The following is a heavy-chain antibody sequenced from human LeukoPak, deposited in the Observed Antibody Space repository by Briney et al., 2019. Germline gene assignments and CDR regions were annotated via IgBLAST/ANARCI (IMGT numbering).Heavy chain of an antibody. CDR2: INPNSGGT. V-gene: IGHV1-2*02. Sequence: ASVKVSCKASGYTFTGYYMHWVRQAPGQGLEWMGWINPNSGGTNYAQKFQGRVTTTRDTSISTAYMELSRLRSDDTAVYYCARPLYDSSGYSAFDIWGQGTMVTVSS. CDR3: ARPLYDSSGYSAFDI. D-gene: IGHD3-22*01. J-gene: IGHJ3*02. CDR1: GYTFTGYY.